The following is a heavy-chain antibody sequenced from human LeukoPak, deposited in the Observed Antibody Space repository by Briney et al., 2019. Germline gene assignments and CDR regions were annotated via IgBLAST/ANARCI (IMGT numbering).Heavy chain of an antibody. Sequence: GRSLRLSCAASGFTFSSYVMHWVRQAPGKGLEWVAVIWYDGSDKYYADSVKGRFTISRDNSENTLYLQMNSLRGEDTAVYYCARGGSSSPFDYWGQGTLVTVSS. CDR1: GFTFSSYV. CDR3: ARGGSSSPFDY. CDR2: IWYDGSDK. J-gene: IGHJ4*02. V-gene: IGHV3-33*01. D-gene: IGHD6-6*01.